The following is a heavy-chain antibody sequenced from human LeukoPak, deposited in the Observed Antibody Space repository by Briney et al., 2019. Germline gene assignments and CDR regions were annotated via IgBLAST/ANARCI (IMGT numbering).Heavy chain of an antibody. CDR2: ISYDGSNK. D-gene: IGHD3-22*01. J-gene: IGHJ4*02. Sequence: GGSLRLSCAASGFTFSSYAMHWVRRAPGKGLEWVAVISYDGSNKYYADSVKGRFTISRDNSKNTLYLQMNSLRAEDTAVYYCARETYYYDSSGEGYFDYWGQGTLVTVSS. V-gene: IGHV3-30-3*01. CDR3: ARETYYYDSSGEGYFDY. CDR1: GFTFSSYA.